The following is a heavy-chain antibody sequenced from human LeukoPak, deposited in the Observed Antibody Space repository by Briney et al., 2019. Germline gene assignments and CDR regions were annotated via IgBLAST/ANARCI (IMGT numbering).Heavy chain of an antibody. CDR3: AKGDRVAAAAMVDY. V-gene: IGHV3-23*01. J-gene: IGHJ4*02. Sequence: PGGSLRLSCAASGFTFSSYAMSWVRQAPGKGLEWVSTISSSGDTTYYADSVKGRFTISRDNSKTTLYGQMNSLRVEGTAIYYCAKGDRVAAAAMVDYWGQGTLVTVSS. CDR1: GFTFSSYA. CDR2: ISSSGDTT. D-gene: IGHD6-13*01.